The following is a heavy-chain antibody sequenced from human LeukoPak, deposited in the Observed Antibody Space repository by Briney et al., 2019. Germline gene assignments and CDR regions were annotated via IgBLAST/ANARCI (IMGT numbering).Heavy chain of an antibody. CDR1: GFTFSSYG. CDR2: IGGSGGST. V-gene: IGHV3-23*01. D-gene: IGHD6-13*01. CDR3: AKLRSGGAAAENF. J-gene: IGHJ4*02. Sequence: PGGSLRLSCAASGFTFSSYGMTWVRQPPGKGLEWVSVIGGSGGSTYYADSVKGRFTISRDDSKNTLYLQMNSLRAEDTAVYYCAKLRSGGAAAENFWGQGTLVTVSS.